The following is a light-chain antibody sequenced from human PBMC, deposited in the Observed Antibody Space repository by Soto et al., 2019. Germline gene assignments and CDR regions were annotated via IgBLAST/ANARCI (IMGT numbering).Light chain of an antibody. Sequence: QSVLTQPPSVSAAPGQKVTISCSGSTSNIGSNYVAWYQHLPGTAPTLLIYDTNKRYPGIPDQFSGSKSGTSATLDLTGLETGDEADYYCGTWDYSLSAGHYAFGTGTKVTVL. CDR3: GTWDYSLSAGHYA. CDR2: DTN. CDR1: TSNIGSNY. V-gene: IGLV1-51*01. J-gene: IGLJ1*01.